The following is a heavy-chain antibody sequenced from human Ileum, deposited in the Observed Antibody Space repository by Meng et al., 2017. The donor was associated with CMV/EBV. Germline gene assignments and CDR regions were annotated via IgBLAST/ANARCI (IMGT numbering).Heavy chain of an antibody. Sequence: QVQLQESGPGLVKPSQTLSLTCAVSGDFIRGGGFYWTWIRQPPGKAPEWIGYIYFSGSTYYNPSLKSRVTISVDTAKNQFSLNLNSVTAADTAVYYCARGPGGDWFDPWGQGTLVTVSS. CDR1: GDFIRGGGFY. CDR3: ARGPGGDWFDP. V-gene: IGHV4-30-4*01. CDR2: IYFSGST. J-gene: IGHJ5*02. D-gene: IGHD3-16*01.